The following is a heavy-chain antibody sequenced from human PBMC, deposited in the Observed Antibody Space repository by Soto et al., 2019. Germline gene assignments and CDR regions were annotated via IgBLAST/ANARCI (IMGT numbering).Heavy chain of an antibody. CDR2: ISGSGGST. D-gene: IGHD6-13*01. CDR1: GFTFSSYA. V-gene: IGHV3-23*01. J-gene: IGHJ6*02. Sequence: GGSLRLSCAASGFTFSSYAMSWVRQAPGKGLEWVSAISGSGGSTYYADSVKGRFTISRDNSKNTLYLQMNSLRAEDTAVYYCAKLGSINPQTYGMDVWGQGTTVTVSS. CDR3: AKLGSINPQTYGMDV.